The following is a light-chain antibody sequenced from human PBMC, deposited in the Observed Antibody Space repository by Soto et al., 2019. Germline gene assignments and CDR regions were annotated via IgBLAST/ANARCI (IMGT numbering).Light chain of an antibody. CDR1: RTDFVSYNR. Sequence: QSVLTQPPSVSGSPGQAVTISCNETRTDFVSYNRVSWYQQPPGTAPKLIIYEASNRPSGVPDRFSGSKSGNTASLTISGLQVADEVDYYCSLYTSENTYVFGTGTNVTVL. CDR3: SLYTSENTYV. V-gene: IGLV2-18*01. CDR2: EAS. J-gene: IGLJ1*01.